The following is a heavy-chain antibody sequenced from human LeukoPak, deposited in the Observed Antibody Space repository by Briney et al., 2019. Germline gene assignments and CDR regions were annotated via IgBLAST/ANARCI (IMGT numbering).Heavy chain of an antibody. Sequence: GSLRLSCAASGFTFDDYGMSWVRQAPGKGLEWVSGINWNGGSTGYADSVKGRFTIPRDNAKNSLYLQMNSLRAEDTALYYCARGQDYYDSSGGQVDYWGQGTLVTVSS. CDR2: INWNGGST. CDR1: GFTFDDYG. CDR3: ARGQDYYDSSGGQVDY. J-gene: IGHJ4*02. V-gene: IGHV3-20*04. D-gene: IGHD3-22*01.